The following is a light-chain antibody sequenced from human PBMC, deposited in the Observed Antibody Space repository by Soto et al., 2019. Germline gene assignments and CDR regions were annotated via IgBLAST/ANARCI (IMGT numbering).Light chain of an antibody. V-gene: IGKV1-39*01. CDR1: QSVSIY. CDR2: AAS. CDR3: QQSFSTVFT. J-gene: IGKJ3*01. Sequence: DIQMTQSPSSLSASVGDRVTITCRASQSVSIYLNWYQQKPGKAPKLLIYAASNLQSGVPSRFSGTGSATDLTLTISSLQPEDFATYYCQQSFSTVFTFGPGTKVEIK.